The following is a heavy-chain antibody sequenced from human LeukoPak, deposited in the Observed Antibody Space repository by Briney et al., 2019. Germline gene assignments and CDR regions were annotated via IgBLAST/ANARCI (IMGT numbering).Heavy chain of an antibody. CDR1: GGSFSGYC. J-gene: IGHJ4*02. V-gene: IGHV4-34*12. Sequence: PSETLSLTCAVYGGSFSGYCWTWIRQPPGKGLEWIGEIIDTGSTKYNSSLKSRVTISVDTSKNQFSLSLDSVTAADTAVYYCARGLASGYPPIPFDYWGQGTLVTVSS. CDR2: IIDTGST. CDR3: ARGLASGYPPIPFDY. D-gene: IGHD3-3*01.